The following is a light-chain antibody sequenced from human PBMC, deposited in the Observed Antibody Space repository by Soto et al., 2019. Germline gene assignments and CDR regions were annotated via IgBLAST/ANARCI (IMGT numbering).Light chain of an antibody. Sequence: THSPSSLSASVGDRVTITCRATQGIRNELGWYQQKPGKAPKLLIYAASSLQSGVPSRFSGSASGTDFTLTISSLQPEDFATYYCLQDYNYPRAFGQGTKVDIK. CDR3: LQDYNYPRA. J-gene: IGKJ1*01. V-gene: IGKV1-6*01. CDR2: AAS. CDR1: QGIRNE.